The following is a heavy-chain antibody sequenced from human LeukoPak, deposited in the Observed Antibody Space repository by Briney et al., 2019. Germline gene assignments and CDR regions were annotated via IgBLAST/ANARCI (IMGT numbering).Heavy chain of an antibody. CDR1: GFTLSSYA. D-gene: IGHD4/OR15-4a*01. CDR3: AKGLYTSWFDP. V-gene: IGHV3-30*02. J-gene: IGHJ5*02. CDR2: IRYDGISK. Sequence: GGSLRLSCAASGFTLSSYAIHWVRQAPGKGLEWVAFIRYDGISKYYADSVKGRFTISRDNSKSTVYLQMNSLRSEDTAVYYCAKGLYTSWFDPWGQGTLVTVSS.